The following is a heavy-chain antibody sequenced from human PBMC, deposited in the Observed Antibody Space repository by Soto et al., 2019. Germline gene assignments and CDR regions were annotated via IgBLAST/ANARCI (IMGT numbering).Heavy chain of an antibody. V-gene: IGHV1-69*01. D-gene: IGHD6-13*01. CDR1: GGTFSSYA. Sequence: QVQLVQSGAEVKKPGSSVKVSCKASGGTFSSYAISWVRQAPGQGLQWMGGIIPIFGSANYAQKFQGRVTITADESTSTAYMEPSSLRSEDTAVYYCAGQQLNSWRWFDPWGQGTLVTVSS. CDR3: AGQQLNSWRWFDP. CDR2: IIPIFGSA. J-gene: IGHJ5*02.